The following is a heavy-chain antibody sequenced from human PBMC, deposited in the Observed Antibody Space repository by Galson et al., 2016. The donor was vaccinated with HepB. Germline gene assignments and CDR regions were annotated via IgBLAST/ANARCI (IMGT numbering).Heavy chain of an antibody. J-gene: IGHJ4*02. CDR2: IIGDGSGA. Sequence: LRLSCAASGFTFSNYWMHWVRQAPGKGLVWVSRIIGDGSGANYADSVKGRFAISRDNAKNTVYLQMNSLKVEDTATYYCARYTVTTAGDHWGQGTLVTVSS. CDR3: ARYTVTTAGDH. D-gene: IGHD4-17*01. V-gene: IGHV3-74*01. CDR1: GFTFSNYW.